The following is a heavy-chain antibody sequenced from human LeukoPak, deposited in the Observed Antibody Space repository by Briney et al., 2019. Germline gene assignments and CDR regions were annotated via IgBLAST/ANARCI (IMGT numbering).Heavy chain of an antibody. J-gene: IGHJ4*02. CDR1: GYSFSSYW. D-gene: IGHD5-12*01. CDR2: IHPGDSDT. Sequence: GESLKISCQTSGYSFSSYWMGWVRQMPGKGLEWIGIIHPGDSDTRYSPSFEGQVTISADKSITTAYLQWSSLKASDTAMYYCARQITDQSSGYDSIDYWGQGTLVTVSS. V-gene: IGHV5-51*01. CDR3: ARQITDQSSGYDSIDY.